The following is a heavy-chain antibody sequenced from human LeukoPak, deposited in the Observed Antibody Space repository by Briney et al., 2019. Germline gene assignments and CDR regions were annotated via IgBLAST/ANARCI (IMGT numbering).Heavy chain of an antibody. Sequence: PSETLSLTCTVSGGSISSYYWGWIRQPPGKGLEWIGSIYYSGSTYYNPSLKSRVTISVDTSKNQFSLKLSSVTAADTAVYYCARQRIVVATDGFDYWGQGTLVTVSS. CDR2: IYYSGST. D-gene: IGHD1-26*01. J-gene: IGHJ4*02. V-gene: IGHV4-39*01. CDR1: GGSISSYY. CDR3: ARQRIVVATDGFDY.